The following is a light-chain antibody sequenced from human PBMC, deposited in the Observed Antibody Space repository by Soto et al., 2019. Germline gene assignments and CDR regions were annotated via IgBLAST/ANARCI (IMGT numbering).Light chain of an antibody. Sequence: EIVLTQSPGTLSLFPGERATLSCRASQSISSSYLAWYQQKPGQAPRLLIYGASSRATGIPDRFSGAGSATDFTLTISGLEPEDFAVYYCQQSGSSFYTFGQGTKLEIK. CDR1: QSISSSY. J-gene: IGKJ2*01. CDR2: GAS. V-gene: IGKV3-20*01. CDR3: QQSGSSFYT.